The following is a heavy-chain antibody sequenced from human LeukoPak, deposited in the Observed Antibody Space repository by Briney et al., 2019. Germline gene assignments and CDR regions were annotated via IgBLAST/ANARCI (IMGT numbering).Heavy chain of an antibody. CDR3: ATSAGWYNYFVMAV. CDR2: VSGSGGAT. V-gene: IGHV3-23*01. J-gene: IGHJ6*02. D-gene: IGHD2-15*01. CDR1: GFTISSSA. Sequence: GGSLRLSCAASGFTISSSAMNWVRQAPGKGLEWVSTVSGSGGATHYAESVKGRFTISRDNSKSTLYLQMNSLRAEDTALYYCATSAGWYNYFVMAVWGQGTTVTVSS.